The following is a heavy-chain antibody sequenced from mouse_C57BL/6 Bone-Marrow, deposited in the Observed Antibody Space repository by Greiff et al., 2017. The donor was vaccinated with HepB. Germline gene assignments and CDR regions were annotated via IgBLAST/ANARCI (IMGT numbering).Heavy chain of an antibody. Sequence: EVKLMESGPGLVKPSQSLSLTCSVTGYSITSGYYWNWIRQFPGNKLEWMGYISYDGSNNYNPSLKNRISITRDTSKNQFFLKLNSVTTEDTATYYCAREGTVGAMDYWGQGTSVTVSS. D-gene: IGHD1-1*01. V-gene: IGHV3-6*01. CDR2: ISYDGSN. CDR3: AREGTVGAMDY. J-gene: IGHJ4*01. CDR1: GYSITSGYY.